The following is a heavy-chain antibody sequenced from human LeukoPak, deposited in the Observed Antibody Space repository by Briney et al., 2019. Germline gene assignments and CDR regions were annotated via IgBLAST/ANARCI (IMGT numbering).Heavy chain of an antibody. V-gene: IGHV4-30-2*01. CDR2: IYHSGST. Sequence: SETLSLTCAVSGGSISSGGYSWSWIRQPPGKGLEWIGYIYHSGSTYYNPSLKSRVTISVDRSKNQFSLKLSSVTAADTAVYYCARATNYYDSSGYSGYFDYWGQGTLVTVSS. CDR1: GGSISSGGYS. J-gene: IGHJ4*02. CDR3: ARATNYYDSSGYSGYFDY. D-gene: IGHD3-22*01.